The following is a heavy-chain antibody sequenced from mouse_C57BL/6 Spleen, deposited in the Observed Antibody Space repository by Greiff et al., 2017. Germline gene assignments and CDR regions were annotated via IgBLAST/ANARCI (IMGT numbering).Heavy chain of an antibody. CDR3: ARLAGTAQATAWFAY. J-gene: IGHJ3*01. V-gene: IGHV1-64*01. CDR1: GYTFTSYW. Sequence: QVQLQQPGAELVKPGASVKLSCKASGYTFTSYWMHWVKQRPGQGLEWIGMIHPNSGSTNYNEKFKSKATLTVDKSSSTAYMQLSSLTSEDSAVYYCARLAGTAQATAWFAYWGQGTLVTVSA. CDR2: IHPNSGST. D-gene: IGHD3-2*02.